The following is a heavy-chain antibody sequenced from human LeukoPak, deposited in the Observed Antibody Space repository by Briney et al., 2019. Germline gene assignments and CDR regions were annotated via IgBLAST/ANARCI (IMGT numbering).Heavy chain of an antibody. CDR1: GGSISSGGYY. V-gene: IGHV4-31*03. Sequence: SETLSLTCTVSGGSISSGGYYWSWIRQHPGKGLEWIGYIYYSGSTYYNPSLKSRVTISVDTSKNQFSLKLSPVTAADTAVYYCASTRPLVGAPDWGQGTLVTVSS. CDR3: ASTRPLVGAPD. J-gene: IGHJ4*02. D-gene: IGHD1-26*01. CDR2: IYYSGST.